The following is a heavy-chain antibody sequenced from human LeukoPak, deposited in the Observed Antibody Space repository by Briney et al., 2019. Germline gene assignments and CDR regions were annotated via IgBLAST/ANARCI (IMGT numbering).Heavy chain of an antibody. V-gene: IGHV1-24*01. D-gene: IGHD3-16*02. Sequence: ASVKVSCKVSGYTLTELSMHWVRQAPGKGLEWMGGFDPEDGETIYAQKFQGTVTMTEDTSTDTAYMEQSSLRSEDTAVYYCATDYDYVWGSYRGYYFDYWGQGTLVTVSS. CDR2: FDPEDGET. CDR3: ATDYDYVWGSYRGYYFDY. CDR1: GYTLTELS. J-gene: IGHJ4*02.